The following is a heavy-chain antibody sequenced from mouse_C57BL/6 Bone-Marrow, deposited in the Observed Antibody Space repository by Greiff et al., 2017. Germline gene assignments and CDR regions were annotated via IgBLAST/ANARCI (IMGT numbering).Heavy chain of an antibody. J-gene: IGHJ2*01. V-gene: IGHV1-82*01. CDR1: GYAFSSSW. Sequence: VQLQESGPELVKPGASVKISCKASGYAFSSSWMNWVKQRPGKGLEWIGRIYPGDGDTNYNGKFKGKATLTADKSSSTAYMQLSSLTSEDSAVYFCAREGKSCDGYYGYWGQGTTLTVSS. D-gene: IGHD2-3*01. CDR3: AREGKSCDGYYGY. CDR2: IYPGDGDT.